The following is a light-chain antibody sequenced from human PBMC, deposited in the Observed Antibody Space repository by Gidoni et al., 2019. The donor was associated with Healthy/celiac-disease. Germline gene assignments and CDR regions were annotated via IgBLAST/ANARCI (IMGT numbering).Light chain of an antibody. CDR1: QSVSSN. CDR2: GAS. J-gene: IGKJ1*01. Sequence: EIVMTQSPAPLSVSSGERATLSCRPSQSVSSNLAWYQEKPGQAPRLLIYGASTRATGIPTRFSGSGSGTEFTLTISSLQSEDFAFYYCQQYNNWPPWTFGPGTKVEIK. CDR3: QQYNNWPPWT. V-gene: IGKV3-15*01.